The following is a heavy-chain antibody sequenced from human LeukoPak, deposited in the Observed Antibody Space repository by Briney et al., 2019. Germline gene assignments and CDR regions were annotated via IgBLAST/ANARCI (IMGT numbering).Heavy chain of an antibody. Sequence: GGSLRLSCAASGFTFSSYAMHWVRQAPGKGLEWVAVISYDGSNKYYADSVKGRFTISRDNSKNTLYLQMNSLRAEGTAVYYCARDTHDYSNSADGMDVWGQGTTVTVSS. CDR3: ARDTHDYSNSADGMDV. V-gene: IGHV3-30-3*01. CDR1: GFTFSSYA. J-gene: IGHJ6*02. D-gene: IGHD4-11*01. CDR2: ISYDGSNK.